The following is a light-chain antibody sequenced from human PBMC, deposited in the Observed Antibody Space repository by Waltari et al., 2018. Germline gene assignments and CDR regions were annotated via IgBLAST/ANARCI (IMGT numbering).Light chain of an antibody. CDR3: QKHDRLPAT. V-gene: IGKV3-20*01. J-gene: IGKJ1*01. CDR1: GSIGRY. Sequence: EIVLTQSPDTLSLSPGERATLSCMASGSIGRYLVWYQQKPGQTPRLLIYGAYTRASGIPDIFSGSGSGTDFSLTISRLEPEDFAVYHCQKHDRLPATFGQGTKVEIK. CDR2: GAY.